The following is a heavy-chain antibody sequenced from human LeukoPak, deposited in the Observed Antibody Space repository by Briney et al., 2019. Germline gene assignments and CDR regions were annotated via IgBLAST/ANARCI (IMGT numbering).Heavy chain of an antibody. CDR2: ISYDGSNK. CDR1: GFTFSSYA. CDR3: ARDSGVVVAANWFDP. D-gene: IGHD2-15*01. J-gene: IGHJ5*02. V-gene: IGHV3-30-3*01. Sequence: PGGSLRLSCAASGFTFSSYAMHWVRQAPGKGLEWVAVISYDGSNKYYADSVKGRFTISRDNSKNTLYLQMNSLRAEDTAVYYCARDSGVVVAANWFDPWGQGTLVTVSS.